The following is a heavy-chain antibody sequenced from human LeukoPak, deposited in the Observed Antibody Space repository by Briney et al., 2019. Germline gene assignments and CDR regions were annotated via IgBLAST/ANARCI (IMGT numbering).Heavy chain of an antibody. D-gene: IGHD3-16*01. Sequence: PGMSLRLSCAASGFSFDTYAVHWVRQAPGKGLQWVAVIWFDGLNKFYTNSVKGRFTISRDISKNTVYLQMTSLRADDTAVYYCARDRTSPGRPDQGGFDNWGQGTLVTVSS. CDR1: GFSFDTYA. CDR3: ARDRTSPGRPDQGGFDN. V-gene: IGHV3-33*01. CDR2: IWFDGLNK. J-gene: IGHJ4*02.